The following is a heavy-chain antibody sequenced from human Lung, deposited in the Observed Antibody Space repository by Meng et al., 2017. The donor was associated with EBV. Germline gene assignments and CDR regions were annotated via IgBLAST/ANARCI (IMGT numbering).Heavy chain of an antibody. CDR3: ARGGTSSAPFDY. D-gene: IGHD2-2*01. V-gene: IGHV4-34*01. Sequence: VQFTQWGPGLLTPAETLSLTCGVSGSSFSSSYWSWIRQPPGKGLEWIGQINYSGITNYNPSLKSRVTISVDTSKNQFSLSLNSVTAADTAVYYCARGGTSSAPFDYWGQGTLVTVSS. J-gene: IGHJ4*02. CDR2: INYSGIT. CDR1: GSSFSSSY.